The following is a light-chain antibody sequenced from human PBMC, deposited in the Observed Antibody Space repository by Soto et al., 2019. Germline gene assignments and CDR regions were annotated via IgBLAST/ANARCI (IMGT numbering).Light chain of an antibody. J-gene: IGLJ2*01. CDR2: DVS. CDR1: SSDVGDYNY. V-gene: IGLV2-11*01. CDR3: CSYAGSYSVV. Sequence: QSALTQPRSVSGSPGQSVTISCTGTSSDVGDYNYVSWYQHHPGKAPELMIYDVSKRPSGVPDRFSGSKSGNTASLTISGLQAEDEADYYCCSYAGSYSVVFGGRTKLTVL.